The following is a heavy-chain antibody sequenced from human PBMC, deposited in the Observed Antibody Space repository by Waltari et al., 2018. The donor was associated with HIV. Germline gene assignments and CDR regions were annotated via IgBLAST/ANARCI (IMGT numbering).Heavy chain of an antibody. V-gene: IGHV1-24*01. Sequence: QVQLVQSGAEVKKPGASVKVSCKVSGYTLTELSMHWVRQAPGKGLEWLGGFDPEEAERNYAQKFQGRFNMTEDTSTGTAYMELNSLRSEDTAVYYCATLGYCYGESCYSGGWTEYWGQGTLVTVSS. J-gene: IGHJ4*02. CDR3: ATLGYCYGESCYSGGWTEY. CDR1: GYTLTELS. CDR2: FDPEEAER. D-gene: IGHD2-15*01.